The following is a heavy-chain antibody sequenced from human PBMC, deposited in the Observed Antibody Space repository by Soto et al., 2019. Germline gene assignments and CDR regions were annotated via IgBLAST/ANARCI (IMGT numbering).Heavy chain of an antibody. CDR2: ISGTSPST. D-gene: IGHD3-3*01. CDR3: ATRIFGVEY. CDR1: GFTFSAYA. J-gene: IGHJ4*02. V-gene: IGHV3-23*01. Sequence: EVQLLESGGGLVQPGGSLRLSCAASGFTFSAYAMSWVRQAPGKGLEWVSAISGTSPSTYYADSVQGRFSISTDSSRKTLVVQMNTLRAEDTAVYFCATRIFGVEYWGQGTLVTVSS.